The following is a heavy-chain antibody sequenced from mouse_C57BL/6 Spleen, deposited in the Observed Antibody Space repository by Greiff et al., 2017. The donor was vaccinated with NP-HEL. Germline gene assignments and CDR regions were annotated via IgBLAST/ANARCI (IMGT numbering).Heavy chain of an antibody. CDR3: AREGPYYYGSSYNYAMDY. CDR1: GYTFTSYW. J-gene: IGHJ4*01. D-gene: IGHD1-1*01. CDR2: INPSSGYT. V-gene: IGHV1-7*01. Sequence: VQLQQSGAELAKPGASVKLSCKASGYTFTSYWMHWVKQRPGQGLEWIGYINPSSGYTKYNQKFKDKATLTADKSSSTAYMQLSSLTYEDSAVYYCAREGPYYYGSSYNYAMDYWGQGTSVTVSS.